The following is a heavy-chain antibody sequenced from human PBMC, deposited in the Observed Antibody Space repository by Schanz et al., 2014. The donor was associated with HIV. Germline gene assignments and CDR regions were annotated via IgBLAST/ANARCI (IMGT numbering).Heavy chain of an antibody. CDR1: GGSFRGFY. V-gene: IGHV4-34*01. CDR3: ARAFCSGGSCFAGYGLDV. D-gene: IGHD2-15*01. J-gene: IGHJ6*02. Sequence: QVLLHQWGAGLLKPSETLSLTCAVYGGSFRGFYWNWIRQAPGKGLEWIGEINHSGNTYKKPSLKIRVTISVDTSKNQFSRKLGSVTAADTAVYYCARAFCSGGSCFAGYGLDVWGQGTTVTVSS. CDR2: INHSGNT.